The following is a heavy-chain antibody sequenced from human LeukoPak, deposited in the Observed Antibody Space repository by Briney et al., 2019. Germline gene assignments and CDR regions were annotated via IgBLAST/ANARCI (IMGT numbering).Heavy chain of an antibody. Sequence: PSETLSLTCTVSGGSISRHHFSWIRQSPGKGLEWIGYIYYSGSTTYNPSLKSRVTMSIDTSKSQFSLNLTSLTAADTALYFCARGETGYYFDNWGLGTLVTVSS. D-gene: IGHD3-9*01. CDR2: IYYSGST. V-gene: IGHV4-59*11. CDR1: GGSISRHH. J-gene: IGHJ4*02. CDR3: ARGETGYYFDN.